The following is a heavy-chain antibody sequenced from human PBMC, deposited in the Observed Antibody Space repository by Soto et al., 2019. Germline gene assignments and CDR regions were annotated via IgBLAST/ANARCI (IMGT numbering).Heavy chain of an antibody. CDR2: ISYDGTNN. CDR1: GFTFTNYG. V-gene: IGHV3-30*18. D-gene: IGHD2-2*01. J-gene: IGHJ6*02. Sequence: PGGSLRLSCAASGFTFTNYGMHWVRQAPGKGLEWVSIISYDGTNNYYADSVRGRFTIYRDNSKSTLYLQMSSLRPEDTAVYYCAKDRETTSRDLYYHYYNMAVWGQGTKVTV. CDR3: AKDRETTSRDLYYHYYNMAV.